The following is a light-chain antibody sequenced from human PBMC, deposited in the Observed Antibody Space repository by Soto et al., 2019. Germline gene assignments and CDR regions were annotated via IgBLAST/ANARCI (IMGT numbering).Light chain of an antibody. V-gene: IGKV2-28*01. CDR1: QSLRHSNGYNY. Sequence: DIVMTQSPLSLPVTPGEPASISCRSSQSLRHSNGYNYLDWYLQKPGQSPQLLIYLGSNRASGVPDRFSGSGSGTDVTLKISRVEAEDVGVYYCMQALQTPYTFGQGTKLEIK. CDR3: MQALQTPYT. CDR2: LGS. J-gene: IGKJ2*01.